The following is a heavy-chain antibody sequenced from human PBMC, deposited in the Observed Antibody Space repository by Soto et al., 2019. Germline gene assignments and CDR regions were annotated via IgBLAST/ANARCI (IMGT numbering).Heavy chain of an antibody. Sequence: PSETLSLTCNVPGGSISSAGYYWSWIRQHPGKGLEWIGHIYYSGSTYYNPSLKSRLTISVDTSKNQFFLKLTSVTAADTAVYYCARDRLMATAGAARYYYGLDVWGQGTTVTVSS. CDR3: ARDRLMATAGAARYYYGLDV. CDR2: IYYSGST. D-gene: IGHD6-13*01. J-gene: IGHJ6*02. V-gene: IGHV4-31*03. CDR1: GGSISSAGYY.